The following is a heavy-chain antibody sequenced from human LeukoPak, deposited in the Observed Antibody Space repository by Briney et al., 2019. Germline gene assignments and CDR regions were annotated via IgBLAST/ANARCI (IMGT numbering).Heavy chain of an antibody. CDR3: ARGDNGYCNGGSCYSPRI. D-gene: IGHD2-15*01. CDR1: GGSISSYY. Sequence: PSETLSLTCTVPGGSISSYYWSWIRQPPGKGLEWIGYIYYSGSTNYNPSLKSRVTISVDTSKNQFSLKLSSVTAADTAMYYCARGDNGYCNGGSCYSPRIWGQGTMVTVSS. V-gene: IGHV4-59*01. J-gene: IGHJ3*02. CDR2: IYYSGST.